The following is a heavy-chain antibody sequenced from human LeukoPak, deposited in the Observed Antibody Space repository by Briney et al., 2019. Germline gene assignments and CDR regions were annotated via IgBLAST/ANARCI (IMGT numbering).Heavy chain of an antibody. CDR3: AKLGVTTTYNWFDP. CDR1: GFTFTTYS. Sequence: GGSLRLSCAASGFTFTTYSINWVRQAPGKGLEWISYISGNTKTIYYADSVKGRFTISRDNAKNSLYLQMNSLRAEDTAVYYCAKLGVTTTYNWFDPWGQGTLVTVSS. V-gene: IGHV3-48*01. CDR2: ISGNTKTI. D-gene: IGHD4-11*01. J-gene: IGHJ5*02.